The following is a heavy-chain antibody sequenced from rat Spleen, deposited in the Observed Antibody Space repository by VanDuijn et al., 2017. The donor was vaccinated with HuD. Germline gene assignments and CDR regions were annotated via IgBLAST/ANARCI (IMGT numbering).Heavy chain of an antibody. D-gene: IGHD1-1*01. V-gene: IGHV5-31*01. CDR1: GFSFKNYW. CDR3: TSGGYFRY. J-gene: IGHJ2*01. Sequence: EVELVESGGGLVQPGRSLKISCVASGFSFKNYWMTWIRQAPGKGLEWVASITNSGGSTYYPDSVKGRFTISRDIAENTLYLQMSSLRSEDTAPYFRTSGGYFRYWGKGVMVTVSS. CDR2: ITNSGGST.